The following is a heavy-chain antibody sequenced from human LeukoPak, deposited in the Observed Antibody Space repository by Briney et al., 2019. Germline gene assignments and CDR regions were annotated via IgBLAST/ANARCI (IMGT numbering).Heavy chain of an antibody. D-gene: IGHD3-3*01. CDR3: ARGVTIFGVARYFFDY. Sequence: SETLSLTCAVYGGSFSGYYWSWIRQSPGKGLEWIGEISKSASSNYNPSLKSRVILSFDTSKTQFFLKVSSVTAADTAVYYCARGVTIFGVARYFFDYWGQGALVTVSS. CDR1: GGSFSGYY. V-gene: IGHV4-34*01. CDR2: ISKSASS. J-gene: IGHJ4*02.